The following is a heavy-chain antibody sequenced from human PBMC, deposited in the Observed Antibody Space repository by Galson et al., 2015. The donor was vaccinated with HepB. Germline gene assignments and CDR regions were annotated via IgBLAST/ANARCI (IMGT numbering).Heavy chain of an antibody. Sequence: SLRLSCAASGFTFSSYSMHWVRQAPGKGLEWVSSISSSSSYIYYADSVKGRFTISRDNAKNTLYLQMNSLRAEDTAVYYCARDAERRRIVVPSAKDYFDYWGQGTLVTVSS. D-gene: IGHD2-2*01. CDR1: GFTFSSYS. V-gene: IGHV3-21*01. CDR3: ARDAERRRIVVPSAKDYFDY. J-gene: IGHJ4*02. CDR2: ISSSSSYI.